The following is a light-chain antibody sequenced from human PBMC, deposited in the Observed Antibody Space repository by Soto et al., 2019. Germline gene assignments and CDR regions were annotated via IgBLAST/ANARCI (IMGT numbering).Light chain of an antibody. Sequence: EIVLTQSPGTLSLSPGERATLSCRASQSVNSNYVTWYQQKPGQAPRLLIYGASSRATGIPDRFSGSGSGTDFTLAISRLGRVDFAVYYCQQYGSSFRYTFGQGTKLEIK. CDR1: QSVNSNY. CDR3: QQYGSSFRYT. V-gene: IGKV3-20*01. J-gene: IGKJ2*01. CDR2: GAS.